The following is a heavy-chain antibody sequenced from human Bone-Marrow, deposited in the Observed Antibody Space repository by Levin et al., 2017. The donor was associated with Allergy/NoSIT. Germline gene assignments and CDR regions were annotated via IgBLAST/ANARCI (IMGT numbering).Heavy chain of an antibody. Sequence: ASVKVSCKASGYTFTSYAMHWVRQAPGQRLEWMGWINAGNGNTKYSQKFQGRVTITRDTSASTAYMELSSLRSEDTAVYYCAREFGQWLVQFDYWGQGTLVTVSS. D-gene: IGHD6-19*01. V-gene: IGHV1-3*01. CDR1: GYTFTSYA. CDR3: AREFGQWLVQFDY. CDR2: INAGNGNT. J-gene: IGHJ4*02.